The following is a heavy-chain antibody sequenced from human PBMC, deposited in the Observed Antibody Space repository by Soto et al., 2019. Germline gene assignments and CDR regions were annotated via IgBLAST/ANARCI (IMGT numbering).Heavy chain of an antibody. CDR3: ATDISGAAAPEAWFDP. V-gene: IGHV1-24*01. Sequence: QVQLVQSGAEVKKPGASVKVSCKVSGYTLTELSMHWVRQAPGKGLEWMGGFDPEDGETIYAQKFQGRVTMTEDTSTDTAFMELSSLRSEDTAVYYCATDISGAAAPEAWFDPWGQGTLVTVSS. D-gene: IGHD6-13*01. J-gene: IGHJ5*02. CDR2: FDPEDGET. CDR1: GYTLTELS.